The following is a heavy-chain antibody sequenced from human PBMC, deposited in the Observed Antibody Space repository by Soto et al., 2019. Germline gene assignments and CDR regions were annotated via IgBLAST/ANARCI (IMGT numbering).Heavy chain of an antibody. CDR1: GFTFSSYG. D-gene: IGHD1-26*01. V-gene: IGHV3-30*19. CDR2: ISYDGSNK. Sequence: QVQLVESGGGVVQPGRSLRLSCAASGFTFSSYGMHWVRLAPSKGLEWVAVISYDGSNKYYADSVKGRFTISRDNSKNTLYLQMNSLRAEDTTVYYCARGALGAYFDYWGQGTLVTVSS. CDR3: ARGALGAYFDY. J-gene: IGHJ4*02.